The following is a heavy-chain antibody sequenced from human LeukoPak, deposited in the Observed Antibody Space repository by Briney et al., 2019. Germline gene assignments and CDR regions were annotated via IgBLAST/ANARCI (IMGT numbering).Heavy chain of an antibody. Sequence: SVKVSCKASGGTFSSYAISWVRQAPGQELEWMGRIIPIFGTANYAQKFQGRVTITTDESTSTAYMELRSLRSEDTAVYYCGRGLEFDILPGYEKDYWGQGTLIPVLS. CDR2: IIPIFGTA. CDR1: GGTFSSYA. CDR3: GRGLEFDILPGYEKDY. D-gene: IGHD3-9*01. V-gene: IGHV1-69*05. J-gene: IGHJ4*02.